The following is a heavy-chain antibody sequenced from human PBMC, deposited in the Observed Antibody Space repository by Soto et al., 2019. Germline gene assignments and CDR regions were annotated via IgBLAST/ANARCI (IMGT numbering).Heavy chain of an antibody. D-gene: IGHD3-10*01. J-gene: IGHJ6*02. V-gene: IGHV4-59*11. CDR2: IYYSGST. Sequence: VSGGNIGGHYGSWIRQPQGKGLEWIGYIYYSGSTNYNPSLKSRVTISVDTSKNQFSLKLSSVTVADTAVYYCARDRVTMVRGVIAYYGMDVWGQGTTVTVSS. CDR3: ARDRVTMVRGVIAYYGMDV. CDR1: GGNIGGHY.